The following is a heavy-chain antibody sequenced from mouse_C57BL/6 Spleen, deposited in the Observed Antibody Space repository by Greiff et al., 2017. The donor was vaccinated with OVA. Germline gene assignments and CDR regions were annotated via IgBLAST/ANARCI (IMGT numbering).Heavy chain of an antibody. CDR3: ARVDWDVDYAMDY. CDR2: ISYDGSN. D-gene: IGHD4-1*01. Sequence: DVQLQESGPGLVKPSQSLSLTCSVTGYSITSGYYWNWIRQFPGNKLEWMGYISYDGSNNYNPSLKNRISITRDTSKNQFFLKLNSVTTEDTATYYCARVDWDVDYAMDYWGQGTSVTVSS. J-gene: IGHJ4*01. CDR1: GYSITSGYY. V-gene: IGHV3-6*01.